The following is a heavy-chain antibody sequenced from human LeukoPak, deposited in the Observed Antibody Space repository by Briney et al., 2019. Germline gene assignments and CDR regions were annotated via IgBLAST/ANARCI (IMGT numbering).Heavy chain of an antibody. CDR1: GGSISSYY. J-gene: IGHJ4*02. V-gene: IGHV4-59*01. CDR2: IYYNRNT. Sequence: SETLSLTCTVSGGSISSYYWSWIRQPPGKGLEWIGYIYYNRNTNYNPSLKSRVTITVDTSKNHFSLRLSSVTAADTAVYYCASQYSSAWYYFDYWGQGALVTVSS. CDR3: ASQYSSAWYYFDY. D-gene: IGHD6-19*01.